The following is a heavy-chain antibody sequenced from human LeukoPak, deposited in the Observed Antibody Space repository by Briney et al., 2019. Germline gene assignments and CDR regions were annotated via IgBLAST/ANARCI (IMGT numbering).Heavy chain of an antibody. J-gene: IGHJ4*02. CDR1: GFTFYDYT. Sequence: PGGCLRLSCAASGFTFYDYTMHSVCQAPREGLEWVSLISCDGGGTYYADSVKGRFPISRDNSKNSLYLQMNSLRTEDTALYFCAKETAPYDFWSGRDYWGQGTLVTVSS. CDR3: AKETAPYDFWSGRDY. CDR2: ISCDGGGT. V-gene: IGHV3-43*01. D-gene: IGHD3-3*01.